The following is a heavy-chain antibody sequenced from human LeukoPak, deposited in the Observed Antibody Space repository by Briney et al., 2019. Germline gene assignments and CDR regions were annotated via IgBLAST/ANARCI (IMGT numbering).Heavy chain of an antibody. CDR2: MNPTSGNT. CDR1: GYTFTNQD. D-gene: IGHD2-2*01. V-gene: IGHV1-8*01. Sequence: WASVKVSCKASGYTFTNQDINWVRQATGQGLEWVGWMNPTSGNTGSAQKFQGRLTMTRDTSVSTAYMELSSLRSEDTAVYYCARGRYSNTWYVDIWGQGTLVTVSS. CDR3: ARGRYSNTWYVDI. J-gene: IGHJ4*02.